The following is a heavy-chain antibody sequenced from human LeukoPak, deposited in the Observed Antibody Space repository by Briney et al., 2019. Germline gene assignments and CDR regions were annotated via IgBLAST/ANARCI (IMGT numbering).Heavy chain of an antibody. CDR1: GGTFSSYA. Sequence: ASVRVSCKASGGTFSSYAICWVRQAPGQWLELMGGIIPIFGTANYAQKFQGRVTITADESTSTAYMELSSLRSEDTAVYYCARTNSYYYDSSGYAQDYWGQGTLVTVSS. J-gene: IGHJ4*02. V-gene: IGHV1-69*13. D-gene: IGHD3-22*01. CDR3: ARTNSYYYDSSGYAQDY. CDR2: IIPIFGTA.